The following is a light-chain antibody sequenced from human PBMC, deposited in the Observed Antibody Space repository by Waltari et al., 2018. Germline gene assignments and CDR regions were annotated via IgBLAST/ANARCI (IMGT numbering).Light chain of an antibody. J-gene: IGKJ1*01. CDR1: QSVSSSY. CDR3: QQYGSSRRT. CDR2: DAS. V-gene: IGKV3D-20*01. Sequence: EIVLTQSPATLSLSPGERATLSCRASQSVSSSYLAWYQQKPGLAPRLLIYDASSRATGIPDRFSGSGSGTDFTLTISRLEPEDFAEYYCQQYGSSRRTFGQGTKVEIK.